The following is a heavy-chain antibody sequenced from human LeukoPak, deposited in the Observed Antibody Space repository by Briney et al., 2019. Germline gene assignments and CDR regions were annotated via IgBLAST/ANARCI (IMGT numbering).Heavy chain of an antibody. D-gene: IGHD5-24*01. Sequence: SETLSLTCAVYGGSFSGYYWSWIRQPPGKGLEWIGEINHSGSTNYNPSLKSRVTISVDTSKNQFSLKLSSVTAADTAVYYCARGRGGGYRGRSLDYWGQGTLVTVSS. CDR2: INHSGST. V-gene: IGHV4-34*01. CDR3: ARGRGGGYRGRSLDY. J-gene: IGHJ4*02. CDR1: GGSFSGYY.